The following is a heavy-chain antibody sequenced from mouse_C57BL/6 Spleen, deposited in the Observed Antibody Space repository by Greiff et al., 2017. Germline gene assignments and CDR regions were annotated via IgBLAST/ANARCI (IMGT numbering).Heavy chain of an antibody. Sequence: QVQLQQPGAELVMPGASVKLSCKASGYTFTSYWMHWVKQRPGQGLEWIGEIDPSDSYTNYNQKFKGKSTLTVDKSSSTAYMQLSSLTSEDSAVYYCARKSWDGVWFAYWGQGTLVTVSA. CDR1: GYTFTSYW. CDR2: IDPSDSYT. J-gene: IGHJ3*01. D-gene: IGHD4-1*01. V-gene: IGHV1-69*01. CDR3: ARKSWDGVWFAY.